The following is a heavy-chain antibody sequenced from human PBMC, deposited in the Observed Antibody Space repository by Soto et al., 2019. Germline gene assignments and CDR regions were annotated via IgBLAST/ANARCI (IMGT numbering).Heavy chain of an antibody. CDR3: ARTSPNYYGSSGYYGGLYFDY. J-gene: IGHJ4*02. V-gene: IGHV4-61*01. CDR2: FYYSGST. CDR1: GDSVSGGSYY. D-gene: IGHD3-22*01. Sequence: ETLSLTCTVSGDSVSGGSYYWSWIRQPPVKGLEYIGYFYYSGSTDYNPSLKSRVTMSVDTSKNQFSLKLSSVTAADTAVYYCARTSPNYYGSSGYYGGLYFDYWGQGTLVTVSS.